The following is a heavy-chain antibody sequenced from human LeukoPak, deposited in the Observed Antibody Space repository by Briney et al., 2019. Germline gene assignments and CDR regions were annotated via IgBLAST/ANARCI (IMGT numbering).Heavy chain of an antibody. CDR3: TTVALDYGDYVGTNFDY. CDR1: GFTFSNAW. V-gene: IGHV3-15*01. D-gene: IGHD4-17*01. Sequence: GGSLRLSCAASGFTFSNAWMSWVRQAPGKRLEWGGLIKSKTDGRTTDYAAPVKGRFAISRDDSTNTLYLQMNSLKTEDTAVYYCTTVALDYGDYVGTNFDYWGQGTLVTVSS. J-gene: IGHJ4*02. CDR2: IKSKTDGRTT.